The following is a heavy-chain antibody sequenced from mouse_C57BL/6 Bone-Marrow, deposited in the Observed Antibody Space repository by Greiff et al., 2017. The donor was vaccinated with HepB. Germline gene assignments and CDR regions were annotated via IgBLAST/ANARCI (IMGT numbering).Heavy chain of an antibody. CDR1: GYTFTSYG. D-gene: IGHD1-1*01. J-gene: IGHJ2*01. Sequence: QVQLKESGAELARPGASVKLSCKASGYTFTSYGISWVKQRTGQGLEWIGEIYPRSGNTYYNEKFKGKATLTADKSSSTAYMELRSLTSEDSAVYFCARCPLIYYYGSFDYWGQGTTLTVSS. V-gene: IGHV1-81*01. CDR2: IYPRSGNT. CDR3: ARCPLIYYYGSFDY.